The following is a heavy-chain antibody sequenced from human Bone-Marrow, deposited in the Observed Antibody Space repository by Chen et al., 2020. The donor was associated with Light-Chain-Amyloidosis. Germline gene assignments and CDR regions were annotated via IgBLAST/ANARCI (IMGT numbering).Heavy chain of an antibody. CDR3: GRVHRSTFYGIDH. V-gene: IGHV3-74*01. CDR1: GFTFNDYW. J-gene: IGHJ4*02. CDR2: ISFNGIDT. Sequence: EVQLVESGGGLVQPGGSLRLSCAASGFTFNDYWIHWIRQAPGKGLVWVSRISFNGIDTDYADSVKGRFTISRDNAKNMVYLQMSSLRAEDTAVYYCGRVHRSTFYGIDHWGQGALVTVSS. D-gene: IGHD6-13*01.